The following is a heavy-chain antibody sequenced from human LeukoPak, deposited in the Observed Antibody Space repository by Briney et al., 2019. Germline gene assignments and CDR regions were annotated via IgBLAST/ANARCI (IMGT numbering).Heavy chain of an antibody. V-gene: IGHV3-48*04. CDR1: GFTFSSYN. CDR3: TGSYRYYYYGMDV. CDR2: ISSSGSTI. Sequence: PGGSLRLSCAASGFTFSSYNMNWVRQAPGKGLEWVSYISSSGSTIYYADSVKGRFTISRDNAKNSLYLQMNSLRAEDTAVYYCTGSYRYYYYGMDVWGQGTTVTVSS. J-gene: IGHJ6*02. D-gene: IGHD1-26*01.